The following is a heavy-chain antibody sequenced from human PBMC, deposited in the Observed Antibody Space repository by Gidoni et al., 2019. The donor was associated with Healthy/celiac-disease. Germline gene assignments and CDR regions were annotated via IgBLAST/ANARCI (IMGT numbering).Heavy chain of an antibody. D-gene: IGHD2-2*01. CDR1: GFTFGDYA. CDR2: IRSKAYGGTT. CDR3: TRARLPAAVYYYGMDV. J-gene: IGHJ6*02. Sequence: EVQLVESGGGLVQPGRTLRLSCTASGFTFGDYAMSWVRQAPGKGLEWVGFIRSKAYGGTTEYAASVKGRFTISRDDAKSIAYLQMNSLKTEDTAVYYCTRARLPAAVYYYGMDVWGQGTTVTVSS. V-gene: IGHV3-49*04.